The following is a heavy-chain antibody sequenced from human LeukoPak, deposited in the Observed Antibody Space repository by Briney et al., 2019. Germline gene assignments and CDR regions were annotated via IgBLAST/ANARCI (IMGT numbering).Heavy chain of an antibody. CDR1: GGTFSSYA. D-gene: IGHD3-10*01. Sequence: GASVKVSCKASGGTFSSYAISWVRQAPGQGLEWMGWINAGNGNTKYSQKFQGRVTITRDTSASTAYMELSSLRSEDTAVYYCARGIGDRIGRRFDPWGQGTLVTVSS. CDR3: ARGIGDRIGRRFDP. CDR2: INAGNGNT. V-gene: IGHV1-3*01. J-gene: IGHJ5*02.